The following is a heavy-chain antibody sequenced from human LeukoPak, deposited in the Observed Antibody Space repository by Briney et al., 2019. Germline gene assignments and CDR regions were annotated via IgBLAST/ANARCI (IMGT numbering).Heavy chain of an antibody. CDR2: IKQDGSEK. V-gene: IGHV3-7*01. J-gene: IGHJ4*02. CDR3: ARGPAWGYSSPYYFDY. CDR1: GFTFSSYW. Sequence: GGSLRLSCAASGFTFSSYWMSWVRQAPGKGLEWVANIKQDGSEKYYVDSVKGRFTISRDNAKNSLYLQMNSLRAEDTAVYYCARGPAWGYSSPYYFDYWGQGTLVTVSS. D-gene: IGHD5-18*01.